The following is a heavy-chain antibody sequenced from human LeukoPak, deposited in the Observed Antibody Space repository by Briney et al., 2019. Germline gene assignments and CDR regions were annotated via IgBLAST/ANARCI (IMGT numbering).Heavy chain of an antibody. J-gene: IGHJ5*02. CDR1: GFTFSIYA. D-gene: IGHD1-26*01. Sequence: GGSLRLSCAASGFTFSIYAMSWVRQAPGKGLEWVSAISGSGGSTYYADSVKGRFTISRDNSKNTLYLQMNSLRAEDTAVYYCAKGSDSGSYYSDWFDPWGQGTLVTVSS. V-gene: IGHV3-23*01. CDR2: ISGSGGST. CDR3: AKGSDSGSYYSDWFDP.